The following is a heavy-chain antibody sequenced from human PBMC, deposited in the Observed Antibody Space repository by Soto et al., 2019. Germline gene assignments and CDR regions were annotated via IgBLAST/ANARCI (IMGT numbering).Heavy chain of an antibody. D-gene: IGHD6-19*01. V-gene: IGHV3-30-3*01. CDR1: GFTFSTYA. CDR2: ISYDGSNK. CDR3: AREKSPYSSGWHNRHFDY. J-gene: IGHJ4*02. Sequence: QVQLVESGGGVVQPGRSLRLSCAASGFTFSTYAMHWVRQAPGKGLEWVAVISYDGSNKYYADSVKGRFTISRDNSHTTVYLKMNSLRDEDTAVYYCAREKSPYSSGWHNRHFDYWGQGTLVTVSS.